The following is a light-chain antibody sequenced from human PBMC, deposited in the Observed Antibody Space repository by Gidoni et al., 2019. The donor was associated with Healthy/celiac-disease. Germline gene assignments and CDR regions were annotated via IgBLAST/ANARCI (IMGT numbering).Light chain of an antibody. CDR2: GAS. CDR3: QQYNYWPPFT. V-gene: IGKV3-15*01. Sequence: IVLPQAQATLSVSPVAIATLSCTSSQSLSSNLAWYQQKPRQAPRLLIYGASTRATGIPARFSGSGSGTEFTLNISSLQSEDFAVYYCQQYNYWPPFTFGQGTRLEMK. J-gene: IGKJ5*01. CDR1: QSLSSN.